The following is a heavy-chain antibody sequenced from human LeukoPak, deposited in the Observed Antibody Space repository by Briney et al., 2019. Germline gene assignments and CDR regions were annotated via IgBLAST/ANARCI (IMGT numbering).Heavy chain of an antibody. J-gene: IGHJ6*02. CDR1: GGTISNRHW. CDR2: IYDSGST. CDR3: AGGALYRSTWYYYYYYGMDV. V-gene: IGHV4-4*02. D-gene: IGHD6-13*01. Sequence: SGTLPVTCAVSGGTISNRHWWRLARQAPGKGLEWVGEIYDSGSTNYYPCLNSRVTLSTDKSTNQFSLKLSSVTAADPAVYYCAGGALYRSTWYYYYYYGMDVWGQGTTVTVPS.